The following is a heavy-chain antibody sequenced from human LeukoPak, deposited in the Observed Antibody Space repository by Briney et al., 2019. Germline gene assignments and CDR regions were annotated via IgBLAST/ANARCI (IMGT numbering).Heavy chain of an antibody. CDR1: GFTFSSYT. CDR3: ARDDGDYSYYSDY. J-gene: IGHJ4*02. Sequence: QTGGSLRLSCEVSGFTFSSYTFHWVRQAPGKGLEWVALISFDGQKKLYADSVRGRFTISRDNFRNTLSLQMDSLRAEDTALYYCARDDGDYSYYSDYWGQGTLVAVSS. CDR2: ISFDGQKK. V-gene: IGHV3-30*04. D-gene: IGHD4-17*01.